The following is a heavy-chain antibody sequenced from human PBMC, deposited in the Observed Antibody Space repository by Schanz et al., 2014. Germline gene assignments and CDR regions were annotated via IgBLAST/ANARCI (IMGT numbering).Heavy chain of an antibody. Sequence: QVHLVQSGAEVKKPGSSVKVSCKASGGTFSSDTFSWVRQAPGQGLEWMGRIVPIAGITNYAQRFQGRVTMTADKSSDTAYMELSSLRTGDTAVYYCAREVGLYDRGWFDPWGQGTLVTVSS. CDR1: GGTFSSDT. V-gene: IGHV1-69*08. CDR2: IVPIAGIT. CDR3: AREVGLYDRGWFDP. J-gene: IGHJ5*02. D-gene: IGHD3-22*01.